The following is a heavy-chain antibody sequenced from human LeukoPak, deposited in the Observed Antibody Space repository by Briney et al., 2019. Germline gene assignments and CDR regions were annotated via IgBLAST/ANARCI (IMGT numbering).Heavy chain of an antibody. D-gene: IGHD3-9*01. CDR1: GGSLRSSNYY. V-gene: IGHV4-39*07. CDR2: TYYSGST. Sequence: PSETLSLTCTVSGGSLRSSNYYWGWIRQPPGKGLEWIGSTYYSGSTYYNPSLKSRVTISVDTSKNEFSLKLSSVTAADTAVYYCARGGYYDILTGPNYWGQGTLVTVSS. J-gene: IGHJ4*02. CDR3: ARGGYYDILTGPNY.